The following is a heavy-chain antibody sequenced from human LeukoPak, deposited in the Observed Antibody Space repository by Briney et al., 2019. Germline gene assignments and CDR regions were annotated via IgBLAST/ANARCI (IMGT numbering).Heavy chain of an antibody. CDR3: ARAYSSSWYFNWFDP. CDR2: IYNSGST. Sequence: ASETLSLTCTVSGYSISSGYFWGWVRQPPGKGLEWIGTIYNSGSTYYNASLESRVTISVDTSKNQFSLKLSSVTAADTAVYYCARAYSSSWYFNWFDPWGQGTLVTVSS. V-gene: IGHV4-38-2*02. CDR1: GYSISSGYF. J-gene: IGHJ5*02. D-gene: IGHD6-13*01.